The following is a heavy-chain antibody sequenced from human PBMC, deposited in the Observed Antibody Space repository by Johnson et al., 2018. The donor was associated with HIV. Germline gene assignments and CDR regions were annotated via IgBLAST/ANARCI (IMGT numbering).Heavy chain of an antibody. CDR2: INSDGSST. Sequence: VQLVESGGGVVQPGGSLRLSCAASGFTFSNYWMHWVRQGLGKGLVWVSRINSDGSSTSYADSVKGRFTISRDNAKNTLYLRLNSLRPEDSAVYYCAKDVSVVTPSGSFDIWGQGTRVTVSS. CDR3: AKDVSVVTPSGSFDI. CDR1: GFTFSNYW. D-gene: IGHD4-23*01. J-gene: IGHJ3*02. V-gene: IGHV3-74*01.